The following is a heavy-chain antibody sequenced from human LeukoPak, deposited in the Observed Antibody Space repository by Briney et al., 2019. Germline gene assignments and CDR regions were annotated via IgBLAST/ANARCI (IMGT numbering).Heavy chain of an antibody. CDR3: ARRAITIFRNYYYYYMDV. D-gene: IGHD3-3*01. V-gene: IGHV4-34*01. J-gene: IGHJ6*03. CDR1: GGSFSGYY. CDR2: INHSGST. Sequence: SETLSLTCAVYGGSFSGYYWSWIRQPPGKGLEWIGEINHSGSTNYNPSLESRVTISVDTSKNQFSLKLSSVTAADTAVYYCARRAITIFRNYYYYYMDVWGKGTTVTVSS.